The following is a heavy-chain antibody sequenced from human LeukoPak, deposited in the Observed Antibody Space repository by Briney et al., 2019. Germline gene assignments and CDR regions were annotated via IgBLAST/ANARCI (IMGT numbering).Heavy chain of an antibody. CDR3: ARGKILMAGQALDI. J-gene: IGHJ3*02. V-gene: IGHV3-48*03. CDR2: IGSSGATT. D-gene: IGHD2-8*01. CDR1: GFTFSSYE. Sequence: PGGSLRLSCAASGFTFSSYEMNWVRQVPGKGLEWVSYIGSSGATTFYADSVKGRFTISRDNAKNSLYLQMNSLRDEDTAVYYCARGKILMAGQALDIWGQGTMVTVSS.